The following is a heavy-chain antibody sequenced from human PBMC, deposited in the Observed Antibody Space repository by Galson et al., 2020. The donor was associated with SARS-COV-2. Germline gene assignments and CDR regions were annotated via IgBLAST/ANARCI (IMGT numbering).Heavy chain of an antibody. J-gene: IGHJ4*02. Sequence: SATLSLTCTVPGGSISSSSYYWGWIRQPPGKGLEWIGSIYYSGSTYYNPSLKSRVTISVDTSKNQFSLKLSSVTAADTAVYYCARVKVVGEYYFDYWGQGTLVTVSS. V-gene: IGHV4-39*07. CDR3: ARVKVVGEYYFDY. CDR2: IYYSGST. CDR1: GGSISSSSYY. D-gene: IGHD3-16*01.